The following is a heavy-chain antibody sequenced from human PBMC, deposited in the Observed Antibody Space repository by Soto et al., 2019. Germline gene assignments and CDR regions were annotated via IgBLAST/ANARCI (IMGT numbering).Heavy chain of an antibody. CDR2: IWYDGSNK. V-gene: IGHV3-33*01. CDR1: GFTFSSYG. J-gene: IGHJ6*02. D-gene: IGHD6-19*01. CDR3: ASDREMAVAGNNYYYGMDV. Sequence: QVQLVESGGGVVQPGRSLRLSCAASGFTFSSYGMHWVRQAAGKGLEWGAVIWYDGSNKYYADSVKGRFTISRDNSKNTLYLQMNSLRAEDTAVYYCASDREMAVAGNNYYYGMDVWGQGTTVTVSS.